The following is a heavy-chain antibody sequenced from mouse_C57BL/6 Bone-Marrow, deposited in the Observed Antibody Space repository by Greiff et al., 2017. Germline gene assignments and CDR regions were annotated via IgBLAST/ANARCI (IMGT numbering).Heavy chain of an antibody. CDR2: ISGGGGNT. Sequence: EVQRVESGGGLVKPGGSLKLSCAASGFTFSSYTMSWVRQTPEKRLEWVATISGGGGNTYYPDSVKGRFTISRDNAKNTLYLQMSSLRSEDTALYYCARRRGYGNYYFDYWGQGTTLTVSS. D-gene: IGHD2-1*01. J-gene: IGHJ2*01. V-gene: IGHV5-9*01. CDR3: ARRRGYGNYYFDY. CDR1: GFTFSSYT.